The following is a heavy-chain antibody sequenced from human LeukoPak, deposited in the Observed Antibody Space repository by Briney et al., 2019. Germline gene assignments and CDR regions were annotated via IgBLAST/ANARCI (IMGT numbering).Heavy chain of an antibody. D-gene: IGHD5-12*01. Sequence: GGSLRLSCAASGFTFSSFWMTWVRQAPGKGLEWVANINQDGSEKYYVDSVKGRFTISRDNAKNSVYLQMNSLRAEDTAAYYCARDGGVSGYDLLDYWGQGTKVTVSS. V-gene: IGHV3-7*01. CDR3: ARDGGVSGYDLLDY. J-gene: IGHJ4*02. CDR2: INQDGSEK. CDR1: GFTFSSFW.